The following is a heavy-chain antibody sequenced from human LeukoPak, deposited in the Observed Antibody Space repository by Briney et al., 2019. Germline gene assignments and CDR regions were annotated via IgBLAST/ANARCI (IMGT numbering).Heavy chain of an antibody. CDR2: IYSGGST. D-gene: IGHD6-19*01. J-gene: IGHJ3*02. Sequence: TGGSLRLSCAASGFTVSSNYMSWVRQAPGKGLEWVSVIYSGGSTYYADSVKGRFTISRDNSKNTLYLQMNSLRAEDTAVYYCASGEYSSGRPDAFDIWGQGTMVTVSS. V-gene: IGHV3-53*01. CDR1: GFTVSSNY. CDR3: ASGEYSSGRPDAFDI.